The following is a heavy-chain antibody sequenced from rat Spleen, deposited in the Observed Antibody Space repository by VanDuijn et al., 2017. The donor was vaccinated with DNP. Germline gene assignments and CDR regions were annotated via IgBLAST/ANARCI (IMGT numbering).Heavy chain of an antibody. J-gene: IGHJ2*01. V-gene: IGHV3-3*01. CDR3: AVQLGVFDY. CDR2: INSAGST. Sequence: EVHLQESGPGLVKPSQSLSLTCSVTGYSITSSYRWSWIRKFPGNTLEWMGYINSAGSTDYNPSLKSRISITRDTSKNQFFLQVNSVTTEDTGTYYCAVQLGVFDYWGQGVMVTVSS. D-gene: IGHD5-1*01. CDR1: GYSITSSYR.